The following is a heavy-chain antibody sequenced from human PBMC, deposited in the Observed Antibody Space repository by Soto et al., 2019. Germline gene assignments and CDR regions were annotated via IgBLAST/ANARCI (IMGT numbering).Heavy chain of an antibody. J-gene: IGHJ4*02. CDR1: GGSISGYY. D-gene: IGHD3-10*01. Sequence: SETLSLTCTVSGGSISGYYWSWLRQPPGKGVEWIGYIYYSGSTNYNPSLKNRVTISVDTSKNQFSLKLSSVTAADTAVYYCAREVLLYYFDYWGQGTLVTVSS. V-gene: IGHV4-59*12. CDR3: AREVLLYYFDY. CDR2: IYYSGST.